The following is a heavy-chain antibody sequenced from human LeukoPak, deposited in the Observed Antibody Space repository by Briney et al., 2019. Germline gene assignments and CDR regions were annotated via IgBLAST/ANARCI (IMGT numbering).Heavy chain of an antibody. Sequence: SETLSLTCTLSGGSISNYYWGSIRQPPGKGLEWIANIHSNGITNYNPSLKSRVAISVDTSKNHFSLNLGSVTAADTAVYYCARHITDSGSAFDVWGRGTLVTVSS. V-gene: IGHV4-59*08. CDR3: ARHITDSGSAFDV. CDR2: IHSNGIT. CDR1: GGSISNYY. J-gene: IGHJ2*01. D-gene: IGHD3-10*01.